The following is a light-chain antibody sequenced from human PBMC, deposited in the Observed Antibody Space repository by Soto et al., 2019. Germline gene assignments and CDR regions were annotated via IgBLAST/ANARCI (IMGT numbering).Light chain of an antibody. CDR1: QTISSW. CDR2: KAS. J-gene: IGKJ1*01. CDR3: QHYNSYSEA. Sequence: DIQMPESPSTLSGSAGYIVTITCRASQTISSWLAWYQQKPGKAPKLLIYKASTLKSGVPSRFSGSGSGTEFTLTISRLQPDDFATYYCQHYNSYSEAFGQGTKVDIK. V-gene: IGKV1-5*03.